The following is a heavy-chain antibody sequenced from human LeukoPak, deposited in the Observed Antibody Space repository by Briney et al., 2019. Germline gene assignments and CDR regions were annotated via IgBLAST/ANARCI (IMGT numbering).Heavy chain of an antibody. V-gene: IGHV4-59*01. Sequence: SETLSLTCTVSGDSITNYFWSWIRQPPGKGLEWIGYVSYSGSTNCNPSLKSRVTISVDTSKNQFSLKLTSVTAADTAVYYCARKEWVPYYFDCWGQGTLVTVSS. CDR2: VSYSGST. CDR3: ARKEWVPYYFDC. D-gene: IGHD3-3*01. CDR1: GDSITNYF. J-gene: IGHJ4*02.